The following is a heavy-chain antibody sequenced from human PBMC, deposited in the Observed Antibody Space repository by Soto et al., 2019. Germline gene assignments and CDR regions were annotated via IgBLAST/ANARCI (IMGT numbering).Heavy chain of an antibody. CDR3: AIIFKWELHYYGMDV. J-gene: IGHJ6*02. V-gene: IGHV5-51*01. CDR2: IYPGDSDT. Sequence: EVQLVQSGAEVKKPGESLKISCKGSGYSFTSYWIGWVRQMPGKGLEWMGIIYPGDSDTRYSPSFQGQVTISADKSIXTAYLQWSSLKASDTAMYYCAIIFKWELHYYGMDVWGQGTTVTVSS. CDR1: GYSFTSYW. D-gene: IGHD1-26*01.